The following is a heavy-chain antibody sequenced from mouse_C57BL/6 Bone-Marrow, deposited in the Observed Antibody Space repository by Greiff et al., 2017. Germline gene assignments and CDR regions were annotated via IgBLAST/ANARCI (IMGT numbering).Heavy chain of an antibody. J-gene: IGHJ2*01. CDR1: GFTFSSYG. Sequence: EVKLMESGGDLVKPGGSLKLSCAASGFTFSSYGMSWVRQTPDKRLEWVATISRGGSYTYYPDSVKGRFTIARDNAKNTLYLQISSLTSEDTAMYYCARHGTTVVATDYGGQGTTLTVSA. D-gene: IGHD1-1*01. V-gene: IGHV5-6*01. CDR3: ARHGTTVVATDY. CDR2: ISRGGSYT.